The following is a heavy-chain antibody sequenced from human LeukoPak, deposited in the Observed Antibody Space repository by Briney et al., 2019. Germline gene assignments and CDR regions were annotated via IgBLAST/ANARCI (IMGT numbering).Heavy chain of an antibody. CDR2: FDPEDGET. Sequence: GASVKVSCKVSGYTLTELSMHWVRQAPGKWLEWMGGFDPEDGETIYAQKFQGRVTMTEDTSTDTAYMELSSLRSEDTAVYYCAPLYYYGSGSYYLDYWGQGTLVAVSS. J-gene: IGHJ4*02. CDR3: APLYYYGSGSYYLDY. V-gene: IGHV1-24*01. CDR1: GYTLTELS. D-gene: IGHD3-10*01.